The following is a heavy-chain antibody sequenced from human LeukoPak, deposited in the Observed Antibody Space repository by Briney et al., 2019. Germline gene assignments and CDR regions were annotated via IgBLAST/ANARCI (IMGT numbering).Heavy chain of an antibody. V-gene: IGHV4-59*01. CDR2: IYYSAST. J-gene: IGHJ4*02. CDR3: VAGGTYPYFDY. D-gene: IGHD4-23*01. CDR1: GGSISSYD. Sequence: PSETLSLTCTVSGGSISSYDWRWLRQPPGEGGEGIGYIYYSASTNYNPSLKSRVTISVDTSKNQFSLKLSSVTAADTAVYYCVAGGTYPYFDYWGQGTLVTVSS.